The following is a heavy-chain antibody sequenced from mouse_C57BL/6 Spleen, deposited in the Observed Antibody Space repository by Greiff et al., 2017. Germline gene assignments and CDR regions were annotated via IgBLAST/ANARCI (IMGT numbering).Heavy chain of an antibody. CDR2: IWSDGST. V-gene: IGHV2-6*03. CDR3: ARRGYGSSYDAMDY. Sequence: QVQLKESGPGLVAPSQSLSITCTVSGFSLTSYGVHWVRQPPGKGLEWLVVIWSDGSTTYNSALKSRLSISKDNSKSQVFLKMNSLQTDDTAMYXCARRGYGSSYDAMDYWGQGTSVTVSS. CDR1: GFSLTSYG. D-gene: IGHD1-1*01. J-gene: IGHJ4*01.